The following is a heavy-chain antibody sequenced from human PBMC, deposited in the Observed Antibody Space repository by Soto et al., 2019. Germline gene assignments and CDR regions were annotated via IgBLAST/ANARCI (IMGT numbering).Heavy chain of an antibody. CDR2: IIPNLGIT. D-gene: IGHD2-15*01. CDR3: ARDKGYCSGASCPDFDY. Sequence: SVKVSCKASGYTFTSYGISWVRQAPGQGLEWMGRIIPNLGITNYAQKFQGRITIIVDKSTSTAYMELSSLRSEDTAVYYCARDKGYCSGASCPDFDYWGQGTLVTVSS. J-gene: IGHJ4*02. CDR1: GYTFTSYG. V-gene: IGHV1-69*04.